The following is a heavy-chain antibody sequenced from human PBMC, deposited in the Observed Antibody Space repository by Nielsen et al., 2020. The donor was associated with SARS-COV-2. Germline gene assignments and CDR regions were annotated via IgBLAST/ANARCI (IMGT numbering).Heavy chain of an antibody. CDR2: ISAYNGNT. J-gene: IGHJ6*02. D-gene: IGHD6-13*01. Sequence: WVRQAPGQGLEWMGWISAYNGNTNYAQKLQGRVTMTTDTSTSTAYMELRSLRSDDTAVYYCARDHSSSWYDDYYYGMDAWGQGTTVTVSS. V-gene: IGHV1-18*01. CDR3: ARDHSSSWYDDYYYGMDA.